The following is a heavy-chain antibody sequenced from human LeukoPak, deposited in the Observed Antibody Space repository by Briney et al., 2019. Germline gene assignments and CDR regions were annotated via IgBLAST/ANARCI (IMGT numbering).Heavy chain of an antibody. CDR2: ISGSGVST. CDR3: ARDLLGYCSGGSCYGLEGDY. Sequence: GGSLRLSCTASGFTFSSYAMSWVRQAPGKGLEWVSAISGSGVSTYYADSVKGRFTISRHNSKNTLYLQMNSLRAEDTAVYYCARDLLGYCSGGSCYGLEGDYWGQGTLVTVSS. J-gene: IGHJ4*02. CDR1: GFTFSSYA. V-gene: IGHV3-23*01. D-gene: IGHD2-15*01.